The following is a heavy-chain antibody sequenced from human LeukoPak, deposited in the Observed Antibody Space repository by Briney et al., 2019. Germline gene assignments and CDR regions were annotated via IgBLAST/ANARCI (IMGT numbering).Heavy chain of an antibody. Sequence: PSETLSLTCTVSGGSISSGGYYWSWIRQHPGKGLEWIGYIYYGGSTYYNPSLKSRVTISVDTSKNQFSLKLSSVTAADTAAYYCARVAAAGTFDYYYGMDVWGQGTTVTVSS. J-gene: IGHJ6*02. CDR1: GGSISSGGYY. CDR2: IYYGGST. D-gene: IGHD6-13*01. CDR3: ARVAAAGTFDYYYGMDV. V-gene: IGHV4-31*03.